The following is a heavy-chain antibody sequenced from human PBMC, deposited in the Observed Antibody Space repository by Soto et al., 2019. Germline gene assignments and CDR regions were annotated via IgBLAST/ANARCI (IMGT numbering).Heavy chain of an antibody. D-gene: IGHD3-22*01. J-gene: IGHJ4*02. V-gene: IGHV4-34*01. CDR2: INHGGST. CDR3: AREGQYYDSSGYPIYYFDY. CDR1: GGSFSGYY. Sequence: SETLSLTCAVYGGSFSGYYWSWIRQPPGKGLEWIGEINHGGSTNYNPSLKSRVTISVDTSKNQFSLKLSSVTAADTAVYYCAREGQYYDSSGYPIYYFDYWGQGTLVTVSS.